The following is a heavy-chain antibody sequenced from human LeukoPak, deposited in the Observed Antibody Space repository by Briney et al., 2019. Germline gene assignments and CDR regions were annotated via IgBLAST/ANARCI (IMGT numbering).Heavy chain of an antibody. V-gene: IGHV4-59*12. D-gene: IGHD6-13*01. CDR3: ARATRIAAAYPDY. CDR1: RDSMKSYY. Sequence: SETLSLTCTVFRDSMKSYYWSWLRQPPGKGLEWIWYIYYTGSTDYNPSLKSRVTISVDRSKNQFSLKLSSVTAADTAVYYCARATRIAAAYPDYWGQGTLVTVSS. J-gene: IGHJ4*02. CDR2: IYYTGST.